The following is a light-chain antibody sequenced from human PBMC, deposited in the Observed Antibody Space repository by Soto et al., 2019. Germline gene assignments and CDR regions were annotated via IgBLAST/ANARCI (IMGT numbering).Light chain of an antibody. CDR1: SSDVGAYNY. CDR2: EVN. CDR3: SSYTGSSTYVV. J-gene: IGLJ2*01. V-gene: IGLV2-14*01. Sequence: QFALTQPASVSGSPGQSITISCTGTSSDVGAYNYVSWYQQHQGKAPKLMIYEVNNRPSGVSNRFSGSKSGNTASLTISGLQAEDEADYYCSSYTGSSTYVVFGGGTKLPVL.